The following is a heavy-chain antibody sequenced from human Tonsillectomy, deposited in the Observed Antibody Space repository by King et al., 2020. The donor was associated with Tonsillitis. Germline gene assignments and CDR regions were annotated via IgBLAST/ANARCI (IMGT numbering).Heavy chain of an antibody. CDR1: GGSISSYY. CDR2: IYYSGST. V-gene: IGHV4-59*01. D-gene: IGHD3-22*01. Sequence: VQLQESGPGLVKPSETLSLTCTVSGGSISSYYWSWIRQPPGKGLEWIGYIYYSGSTNYNPSLESRVTISVDTSTNQLSLKLTSVTAADTAVYYCARDFRYYDSSGTSYYYYYMDVWGKGTTVTVSS. CDR3: ARDFRYYDSSGTSYYYYYMDV. J-gene: IGHJ6*03.